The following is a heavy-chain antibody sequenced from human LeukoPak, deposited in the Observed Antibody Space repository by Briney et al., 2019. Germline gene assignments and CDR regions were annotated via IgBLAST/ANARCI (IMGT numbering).Heavy chain of an antibody. J-gene: IGHJ4*02. D-gene: IGHD3/OR15-3a*01. CDR2: IYYSGST. V-gene: IGHV4-59*08. CDR3: ARRRLLGLFDY. CDR1: GGSISSYY. Sequence: PSETLSLTCTVSGGSISSYYWSWIRQPPGKGLEWIGYIYYSGSTNYSPSLKSRVTISVDTSKNQFSLKLSSVTAADTAVYYCARRRLLGLFDYWGQGTLVTVSS.